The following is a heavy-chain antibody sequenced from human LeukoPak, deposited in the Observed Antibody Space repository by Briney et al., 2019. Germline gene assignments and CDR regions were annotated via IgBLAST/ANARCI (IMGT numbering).Heavy chain of an antibody. CDR3: ARDPTEDFWSGFYSYFDF. J-gene: IGHJ4*02. CDR2: ISTYNCNT. Sequence: ASVKVSCKASGYTFTTYGLSWVRQAPGHGLEWMGGISTYNCNTNFAQKFHGRVTMTTDTSTSTAYMELRSLRSDDTAVYYCARDPTEDFWSGFYSYFDFWGQGTLVTVSS. V-gene: IGHV1-18*01. D-gene: IGHD3-3*01. CDR1: GYTFTTYG.